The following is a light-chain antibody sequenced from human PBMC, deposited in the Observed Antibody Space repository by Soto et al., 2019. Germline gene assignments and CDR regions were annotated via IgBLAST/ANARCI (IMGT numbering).Light chain of an antibody. Sequence: DIQMTQSPSSLSASVGDRVTITCQASQDINNYLNWFQQKPGKAPKLLIYDAINLETGVPSRFSGSGSATDFTFTISSLQPEDIATYYCQQYDNFPFTFGPGTKVDLK. V-gene: IGKV1-33*01. CDR1: QDINNY. J-gene: IGKJ3*01. CDR3: QQYDNFPFT. CDR2: DAI.